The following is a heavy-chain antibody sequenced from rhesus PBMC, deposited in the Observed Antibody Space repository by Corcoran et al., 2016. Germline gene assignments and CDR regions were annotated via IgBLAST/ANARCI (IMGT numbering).Heavy chain of an antibody. CDR3: ARVTYTGASYYADYFDY. D-gene: IGHD3-16*01. V-gene: IGHV4-147*01. J-gene: IGHJ4*01. CDR1: GYSITSNS. Sequence: QVQLHESGPGLVKPSETLSLTCAVLGYSITSNSWSWIRQSPGSGLAWIGYVYGRSGSAYYNPSLTSRVTISADTSKNQFSLKLNSVTATDTALYYCARVTYTGASYYADYFDYWGQGILVTVSS. CDR2: VYGRSGSA.